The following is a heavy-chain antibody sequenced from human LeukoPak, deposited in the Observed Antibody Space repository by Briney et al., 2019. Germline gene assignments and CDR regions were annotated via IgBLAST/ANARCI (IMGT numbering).Heavy chain of an antibody. V-gene: IGHV3-53*01. D-gene: IGHD4/OR15-4a*01. CDR1: GFSFSNYN. J-gene: IGHJ4*02. CDR2: IYSDNT. Sequence: PGGSLRLFCAASGFSFSNYNMNWVRQAPGKGLEWVSFIYSDNTHYSDSVKGRFTISRDNSKNTLYLQMNSLRAEDTAVYYCARRAGAYSHPYDYWGQGTLVTVSS. CDR3: ARRAGAYSHPYDY.